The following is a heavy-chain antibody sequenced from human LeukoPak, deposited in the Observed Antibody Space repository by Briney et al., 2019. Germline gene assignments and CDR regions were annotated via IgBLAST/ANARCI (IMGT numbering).Heavy chain of an antibody. J-gene: IGHJ5*02. D-gene: IGHD3-22*01. CDR3: ARDHGYYDSSGPTGWFDP. CDR1: GGSIRTYY. CDR2: IYYSGST. V-gene: IGHV4-59*12. Sequence: SETLSLTCTVSGGSIRTYYWSWIRQSPGEGLEWIGYIYYSGSTYYNPSLKSRVTISVDTSKNQFSLKLSSVTAADTAVYYCARDHGYYDSSGPTGWFDPWGQGTLVTVSS.